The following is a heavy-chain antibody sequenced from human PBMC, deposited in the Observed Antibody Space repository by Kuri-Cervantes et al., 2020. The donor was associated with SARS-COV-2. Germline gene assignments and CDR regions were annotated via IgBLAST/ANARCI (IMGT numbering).Heavy chain of an antibody. V-gene: IGHV3-48*03. CDR1: GFTFSSYE. CDR3: ARGDSSGYLYYFDY. Sequence: LKISCAASGFTFSSYEMNWVRQAPGKGLEWVSYISSSGSTIYYADSVKGRFTISGDNAKNSLYLQMNSLRAEDTAVYYCARGDSSGYLYYFDYWGQGTLVTVSS. D-gene: IGHD3-22*01. J-gene: IGHJ4*02. CDR2: ISSSGSTI.